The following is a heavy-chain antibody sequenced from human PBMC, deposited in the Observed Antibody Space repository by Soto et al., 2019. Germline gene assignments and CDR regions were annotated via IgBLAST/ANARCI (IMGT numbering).Heavy chain of an antibody. J-gene: IGHJ4*02. CDR2: ISYDGSNK. V-gene: IGHV3-30*18. CDR3: AKAPSRITMIVVVTLPDY. D-gene: IGHD3-22*01. CDR1: GFTFSSYG. Sequence: QVQLVESGGGVVHPGRSLRLSCAASGFTFSSYGMHWVRQAPGKGLEWVAVISYDGSNKYYADSVKGRFTISRDNSKNTLYLQMNSLRAEDTAVYYCAKAPSRITMIVVVTLPDYWGQGTLVTVSS.